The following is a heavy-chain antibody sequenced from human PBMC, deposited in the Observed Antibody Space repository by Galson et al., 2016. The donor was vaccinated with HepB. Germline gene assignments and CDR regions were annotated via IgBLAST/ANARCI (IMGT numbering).Heavy chain of an antibody. D-gene: IGHD6-19*01. V-gene: IGHV3-9*01. CDR1: GFIFDDYA. CDR3: VKATTSGWYLVYFDY. CDR2: ISRNSLNK. Sequence: SLRLSCAASGFIFDDYAMHWVRQVPGKGLEWVSGISRNSLNKGYADSVRGRFAISRDNAKNSLYLQMDGLRAEDTAFYYCVKATTSGWYLVYFDYWGPGALVTVSS. J-gene: IGHJ4*02.